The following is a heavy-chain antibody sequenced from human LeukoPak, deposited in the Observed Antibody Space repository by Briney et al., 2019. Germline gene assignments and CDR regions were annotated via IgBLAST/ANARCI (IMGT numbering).Heavy chain of an antibody. V-gene: IGHV3-23*01. J-gene: IGHJ4*02. D-gene: IGHD3-10*01. CDR1: GNTFSNYG. CDR3: AKRDIVIRGVILSGFQKEAYYFDN. Sequence: GGSLTLPCIVCGNTFSNYGMRWLRHSPGKGGEWVSGKSESGGDTNYADSVKVRFSISRDNAKNTVYLQMNSLRAEDTAVYFCAKRDIVIRGVILSGFQKEAYYFDNWGQGILVTVSS. CDR2: KSESGGDT.